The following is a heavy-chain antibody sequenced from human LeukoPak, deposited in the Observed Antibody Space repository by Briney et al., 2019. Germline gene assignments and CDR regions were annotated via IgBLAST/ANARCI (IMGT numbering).Heavy chain of an antibody. V-gene: IGHV3-30-3*01. J-gene: IGHJ4*02. CDR3: ARGRGYCSGGRCYEAYSDY. CDR2: ISNDGSKI. CDR1: GFTFSINT. Sequence: PGGSLRLSCAASGFTFSINTMHWVRQAPGKGLEWVAFISNDGSKIYYADNVRGRFSISRDNSKNTLYLQMNSLRAEDTAVYYCARGRGYCSGGRCYEAYSDYWGQGTLVTVSS. D-gene: IGHD2-15*01.